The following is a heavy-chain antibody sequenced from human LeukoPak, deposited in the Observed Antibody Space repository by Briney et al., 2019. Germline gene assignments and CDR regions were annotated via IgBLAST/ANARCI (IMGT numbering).Heavy chain of an antibody. CDR3: ASAREVVVAAAFGYYFDF. Sequence: GGSLRLSCAASGFTFTGYAMSWVRQAPGKGLEWVSSISGNSGSTYYADSVKGRLTISRDNSKNTLYVQLNSLRVEDTATYYCASAREVVVAAAFGYYFDFWGQGTLVTVSP. V-gene: IGHV3-23*01. J-gene: IGHJ4*02. CDR2: ISGNSGST. CDR1: GFTFTGYA. D-gene: IGHD2-15*01.